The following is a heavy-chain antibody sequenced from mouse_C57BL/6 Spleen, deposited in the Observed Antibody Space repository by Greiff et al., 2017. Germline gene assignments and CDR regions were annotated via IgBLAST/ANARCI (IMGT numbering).Heavy chain of an antibody. CDR2: IYPGSGNT. V-gene: IGHV1-76*01. D-gene: IGHD1-1*01. CDR3: ARYYYGSSYWYFDV. CDR1: GYTFTDYY. J-gene: IGHJ1*03. Sequence: VKVVESGAELVRPGASVKLSCKASGYTFTDYYINWVKQRPGQGLEWIARIYPGSGNTYYNEKFKGKATLTAEKSSSTAYMQLSSLTSEDSAVYFCARYYYGSSYWYFDVWGTGTTVTVSS.